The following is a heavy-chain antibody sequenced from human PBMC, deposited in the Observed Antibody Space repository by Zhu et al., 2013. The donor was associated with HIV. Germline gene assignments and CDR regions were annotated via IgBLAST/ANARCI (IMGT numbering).Heavy chain of an antibody. V-gene: IGHV1-46*01. CDR3: ARNSQSHVGVRPWFWLDP. CDR2: INTYDGST. Sequence: QVKLVQSGTEVREPGASVIISCRTSGYNFVNHYIHWVRQAPGKGLEWMGVINTYDGSTKYVPHFQGRVTMTRDTSTATVYMDMRGLKSDDTAVYYCARNSQSHVGVRPWFWLDPWGQGT. D-gene: IGHD1-26*01. CDR1: GYNFVNHY. J-gene: IGHJ5*02.